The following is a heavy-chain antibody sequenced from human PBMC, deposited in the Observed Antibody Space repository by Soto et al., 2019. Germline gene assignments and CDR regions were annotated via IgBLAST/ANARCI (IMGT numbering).Heavy chain of an antibody. J-gene: IGHJ4*02. D-gene: IGHD5-18*01. Sequence: QVQLQESGPGLVKPSQTLSLICTVSGGSISSGDYYWSWIRQPPGKGLEWIGYIYYSGSTYYNPSLKSRVTISVDTSKNQFSLKLSSVTAADTAVYYCVRDGGYSYGYFDYWGQGTLVTVSS. CDR3: VRDGGYSYGYFDY. CDR1: GGSISSGDYY. V-gene: IGHV4-30-4*01. CDR2: IYYSGST.